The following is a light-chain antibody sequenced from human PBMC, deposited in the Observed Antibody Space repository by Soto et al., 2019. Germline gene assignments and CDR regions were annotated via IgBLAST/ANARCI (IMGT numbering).Light chain of an antibody. CDR3: QQYDSSPPGYT. Sequence: EIGLTQSPGTLSLSPGERATLSCRASQSVSSSYLARSQHKPGQAPRLLIYGVSSRATGIPDRFSGSGSGTDFTLTISRLEPDDFAVYYCQQYDSSPPGYTFGQGTKLAIK. CDR2: GVS. CDR1: QSVSSSY. J-gene: IGKJ2*01. V-gene: IGKV3-20*01.